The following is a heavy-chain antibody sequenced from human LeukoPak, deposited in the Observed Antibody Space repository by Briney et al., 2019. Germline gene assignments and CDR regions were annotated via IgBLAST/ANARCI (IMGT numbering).Heavy chain of an antibody. CDR3: ARDSKQQLVLFGY. V-gene: IGHV1-69*13. D-gene: IGHD6-13*01. Sequence: ASVKVSCKASGGTFSSYAISWVRQAPGQGLEWMGGIIPIFGTANYAQKFQGRVTITADESTSTAYMELSSLRSEDTAVYYCARDSKQQLVLFGYWGQGTLVTVSS. CDR1: GGTFSSYA. CDR2: IIPIFGTA. J-gene: IGHJ4*02.